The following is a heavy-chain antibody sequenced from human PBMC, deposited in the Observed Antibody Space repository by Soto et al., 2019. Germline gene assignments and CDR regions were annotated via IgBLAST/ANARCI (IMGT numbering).Heavy chain of an antibody. Sequence: EVQLVESGGGLVQPGGSLRLSCAASGFTFSDHYMDWVRQAPGKGLEWVGRSRNKANSYTTEYAASVRGRFTISRDDSKNSLYLQMNSLKPEDTAVYYGARDLGSWGQGTVVTVSS. CDR3: ARDLGS. CDR2: SRNKANSYTT. J-gene: IGHJ5*02. CDR1: GFTFSDHY. V-gene: IGHV3-72*01.